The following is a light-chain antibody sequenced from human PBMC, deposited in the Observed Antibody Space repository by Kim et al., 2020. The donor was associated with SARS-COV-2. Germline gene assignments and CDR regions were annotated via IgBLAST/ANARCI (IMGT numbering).Light chain of an antibody. CDR1: NIGTKS. Sequence: SYELTQPPSVSVAPGKTARITCGGNNIGTKSVHWYQQSPGQAPVLVIYYDSDRPSGIPERFSGSNSGNTATLTISRVEAGDEADYYCQAWDSSSDHPVFG. CDR2: YDS. V-gene: IGLV3-21*04. J-gene: IGLJ2*01. CDR3: QAWDSSSDHPV.